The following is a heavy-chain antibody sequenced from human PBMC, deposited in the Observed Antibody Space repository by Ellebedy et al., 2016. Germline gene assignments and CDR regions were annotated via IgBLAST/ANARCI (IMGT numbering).Heavy chain of an antibody. J-gene: IGHJ4*02. D-gene: IGHD5-12*01. CDR2: ITGSGDST. V-gene: IGHV3-23*01. CDR1: GFTFSNYA. CDR3: AKSREWLRLVSFDY. Sequence: GESLKISXVDYGFTFSNYAMNWVRQAPGKGLEWVSAITGSGDSTYYADSVKGRFTTSRDNSKNMVFLQMESLRAEDTATYYCAKSREWLRLVSFDYWGPGTPVTVTS.